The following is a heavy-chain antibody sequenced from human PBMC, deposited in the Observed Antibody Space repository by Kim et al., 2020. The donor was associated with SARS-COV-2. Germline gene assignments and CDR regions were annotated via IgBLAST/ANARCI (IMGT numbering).Heavy chain of an antibody. Sequence: ASVKVSCKASGYTFTGYYMHWVRQAPGQGLEWMGWINPNSGGTNYAQKFQGRVTMTRDTSISTAYMELSRLRSDDTAVYYCATNLPSYSPNRYYGMDVWGQGTTDPLSS. D-gene: IGHD5-18*01. J-gene: IGHJ6*02. CDR3: ATNLPSYSPNRYYGMDV. CDR2: INPNSGGT. CDR1: GYTFTGYY. V-gene: IGHV1-2*02.